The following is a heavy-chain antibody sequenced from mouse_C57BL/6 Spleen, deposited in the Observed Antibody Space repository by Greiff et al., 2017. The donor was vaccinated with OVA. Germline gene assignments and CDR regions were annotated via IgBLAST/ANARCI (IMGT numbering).Heavy chain of an antibody. CDR3: ARKNGVTTGFDY. V-gene: IGHV1-64*01. Sequence: QVQLQQPGAELVKPGASVKLSCKASGYTFTSYWMHWVKQRPGQGLEWIGMINPNSGSTNYNEKFKSKATLTVDKSSSTAYMQLSSLTSEDSAVYYCARKNGVTTGFDYWGQGTTLTVSS. D-gene: IGHD2-2*01. CDR1: GYTFTSYW. CDR2: INPNSGST. J-gene: IGHJ2*01.